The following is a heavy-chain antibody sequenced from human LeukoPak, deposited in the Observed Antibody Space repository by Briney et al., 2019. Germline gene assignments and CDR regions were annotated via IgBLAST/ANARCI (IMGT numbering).Heavy chain of an antibody. D-gene: IGHD3-10*02. CDR3: AELGITMIGGV. J-gene: IGHJ6*04. Sequence: GGSLRLSCAASGITFSSYGMSWVRQAPGKGLEWVSSISSTGGTTYYADSVKGRFTISRDNAKNSLYLQMNSLRAEDTAVYYCAELGITMIGGVWGKGTTVTISS. CDR2: ISSTGGTT. CDR1: GITFSSYG. V-gene: IGHV3-23*01.